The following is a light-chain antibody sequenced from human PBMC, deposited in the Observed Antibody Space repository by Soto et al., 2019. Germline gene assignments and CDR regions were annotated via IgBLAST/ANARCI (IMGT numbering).Light chain of an antibody. J-gene: IGKJ1*01. Sequence: DIQMTQSPSSLSASVGDRVTITCRASQSISNYLNWYQQKPGKAPKVLIYAASSLQGGVPSRFSGSGSGTDFTLTISSLQPEDFATYYCQQSFTTPWTFGQGTKVEVQ. V-gene: IGKV1-39*01. CDR1: QSISNY. CDR3: QQSFTTPWT. CDR2: AAS.